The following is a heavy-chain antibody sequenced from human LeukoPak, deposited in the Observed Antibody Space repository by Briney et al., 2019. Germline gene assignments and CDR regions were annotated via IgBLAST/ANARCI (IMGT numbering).Heavy chain of an antibody. CDR3: ANLGHSGSYSDY. V-gene: IGHV1-2*02. CDR2: INPNSGGT. J-gene: IGHJ4*02. Sequence: GASVKVSCKASGYTFTGYYMHWVRHAPGQGLEWMGWINPNSGGTNYAQKFQGGVTMTRDTSISTAYMELSRLRSDDTAVYYCANLGHSGSYSDYWGQGTLVTVSS. D-gene: IGHD3-10*01. CDR1: GYTFTGYY.